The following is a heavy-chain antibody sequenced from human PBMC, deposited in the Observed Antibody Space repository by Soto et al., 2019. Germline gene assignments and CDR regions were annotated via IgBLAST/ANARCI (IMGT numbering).Heavy chain of an antibody. Sequence: QVQLVQSGAEVKKPGSSVKVSCKASGGTFSSYTISWVRQAPGQGLEWMGRIIPILGIANYAQKFQGRVTITADKSTRTAYMELSSLRSEDTAVYYCARGYGDTGGNYYGMDVWGQGTTVTVSS. CDR1: GGTFSSYT. V-gene: IGHV1-69*02. D-gene: IGHD4-17*01. CDR3: ARGYGDTGGNYYGMDV. CDR2: IIPILGIA. J-gene: IGHJ6*02.